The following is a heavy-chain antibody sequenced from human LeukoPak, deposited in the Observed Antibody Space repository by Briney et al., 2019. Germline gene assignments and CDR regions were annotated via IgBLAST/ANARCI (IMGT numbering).Heavy chain of an antibody. CDR1: GFTFSSYA. V-gene: IGHV3-30*04. Sequence: GRSLRLSCAASGFTFSSYAMHWVRQAPGKGLESVAVISYDGGNQYYADSVKGRFTVSRDNSKNTLYLQMNSLRTEDTAVYYCARDEAQPSYMDVWGKGTTVTVSS. CDR2: ISYDGGNQ. CDR3: ARDEAQPSYMDV. J-gene: IGHJ6*03. D-gene: IGHD1-14*01.